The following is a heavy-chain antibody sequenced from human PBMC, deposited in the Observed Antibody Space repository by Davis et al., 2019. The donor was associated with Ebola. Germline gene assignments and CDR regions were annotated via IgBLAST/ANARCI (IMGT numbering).Heavy chain of an antibody. CDR1: GYTFTSYG. CDR2: ISAYNGNT. D-gene: IGHD3-22*01. CDR3: ARDTNYYDSSGYYSYYFDY. J-gene: IGHJ4*02. Sequence: ASVKVSCKASGYTFTSYGISWVRQAPGQGLEWMGWISAYNGNTNYAQKLQGRVTMTTDTSTSTAYMELRSLRSDDTAVYYCARDTNYYDSSGYYSYYFDYWGQGTLVTVSS. V-gene: IGHV1-18*01.